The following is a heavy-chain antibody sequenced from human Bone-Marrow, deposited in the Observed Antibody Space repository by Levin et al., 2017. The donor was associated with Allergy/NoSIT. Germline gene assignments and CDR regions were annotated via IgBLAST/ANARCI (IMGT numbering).Heavy chain of an antibody. V-gene: IGHV3-21*01. J-gene: IGHJ4*02. D-gene: IGHD3-16*02. CDR3: AGGLVSGSLITFGGVIV. CDR1: GFTFSRFT. Sequence: GGSLRLSCAASGFTFSRFTMSWVRQAPGKGLEWVSSISNSGIYINYADSLKGRFTISRDNAKNSLYLQMNSLRAEDTAVYYCAGGLVSGSLITFGGVIVWGQGTLVTVSS. CDR2: ISNSGIYI.